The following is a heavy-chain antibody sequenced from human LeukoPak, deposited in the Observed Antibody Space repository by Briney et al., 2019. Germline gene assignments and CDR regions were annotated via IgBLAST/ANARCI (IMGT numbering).Heavy chain of an antibody. J-gene: IGHJ4*02. CDR2: IYYSGST. D-gene: IGHD3-10*01. Sequence: PSQTLSLTCTVSGGSISSGDHYWSWIRQPPGKGLEWIGYIYYSGSTYYNPSLKSRVTISVDTSKNQFSLKLSSVTAADTAVYYCASLISVRGVIIDYWGQGTLVTVSS. CDR3: ASLISVRGVIIDY. CDR1: GGSISSGDHY. V-gene: IGHV4-30-4*01.